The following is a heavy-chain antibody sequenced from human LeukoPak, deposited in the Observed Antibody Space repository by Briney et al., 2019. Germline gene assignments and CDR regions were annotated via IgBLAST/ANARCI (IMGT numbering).Heavy chain of an antibody. J-gene: IGHJ4*02. Sequence: SETLSLTCTVSGDSISNYYWTWIRQPPGKGLEWIGYIYTSGSTNYNPSLKSRVTISVDTSKNQFSLKLSSVTAADTAVYYCARDPFYYGSGRREYFDYWGQGTLVTVSS. CDR1: GDSISNYY. D-gene: IGHD3-10*01. CDR2: IYTSGST. V-gene: IGHV4-4*09. CDR3: ARDPFYYGSGRREYFDY.